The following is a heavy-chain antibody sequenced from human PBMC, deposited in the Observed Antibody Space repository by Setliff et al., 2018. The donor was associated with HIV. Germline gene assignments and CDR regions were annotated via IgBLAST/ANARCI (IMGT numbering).Heavy chain of an antibody. CDR2: FDPEDGET. V-gene: IGHV1-24*01. D-gene: IGHD6-13*01. CDR1: GYTLTELS. CDR3: LRRATAAEVFDY. J-gene: IGHJ4*02. Sequence: RASVKVSCKVSGYTLTELSMHWVRQAPGKGLEWMGGFDPEDGETIYAQKFQGRVTMTEDTSTDTAYMELSSLRSEDMAIYYCLRRATAAEVFDYWGQGTLVTVSS.